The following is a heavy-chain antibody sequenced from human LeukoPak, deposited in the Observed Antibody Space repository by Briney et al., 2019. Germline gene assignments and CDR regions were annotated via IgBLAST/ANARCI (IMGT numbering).Heavy chain of an antibody. V-gene: IGHV4-59*01. Sequence: SETLSLTCTVSGGSISSYYWSWIRQPPGKGLEWIGYIYYSGSTNYNPSLKSRVTISVDTPKNQFSLKLSSVTAADTAVYYCARSRDYGGNRNYFDYWGQGTLVTVSS. J-gene: IGHJ4*02. D-gene: IGHD4-23*01. CDR1: GGSISSYY. CDR3: ARSRDYGGNRNYFDY. CDR2: IYYSGST.